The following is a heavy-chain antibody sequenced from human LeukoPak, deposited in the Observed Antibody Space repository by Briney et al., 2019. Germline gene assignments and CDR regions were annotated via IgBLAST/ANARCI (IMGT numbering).Heavy chain of an antibody. Sequence: PGRSLRLSCAASGFTFSSYGMHWVRQAPGKGLEWVAVISYDGSNKYYADSVKGRFTISRDNSKNTLYLQMNSLRAEDTAVYYCAKFSRMGLETGDLDYWGQGTLVTVSS. CDR1: GFTFSSYG. D-gene: IGHD7-27*01. V-gene: IGHV3-30*18. CDR3: AKFSRMGLETGDLDY. J-gene: IGHJ4*02. CDR2: ISYDGSNK.